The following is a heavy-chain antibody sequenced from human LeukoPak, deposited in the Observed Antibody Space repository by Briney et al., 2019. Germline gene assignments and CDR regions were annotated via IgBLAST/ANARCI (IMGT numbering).Heavy chain of an antibody. CDR1: GGSISSYY. CDR2: IYYSGST. Sequence: SETLSLTCTVSGGSISSYYWSWIRQPPGKGLEWIGYIYYSGSTNYNPSLKSRVTISVDTSKNQFSLKLSSVTAADTAVYYCARLHYYDSSGYGDAFDIWGQGTMVTVSS. V-gene: IGHV4-59*08. J-gene: IGHJ3*02. CDR3: ARLHYYDSSGYGDAFDI. D-gene: IGHD3-22*01.